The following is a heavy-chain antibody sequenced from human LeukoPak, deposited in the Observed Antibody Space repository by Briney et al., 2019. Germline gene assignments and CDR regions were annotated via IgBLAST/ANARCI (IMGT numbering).Heavy chain of an antibody. D-gene: IGHD6-13*01. CDR1: GYSISSGYY. CDR2: IYHSGST. Sequence: PSETLSLTCTVSGYSISSGYYWGWIRQPPGKGLEWIGSIYHSGSTYYNPSLKSRVTISVDTSKNQFSLKLSSVTAADTAVYYCARAYSSSWYGYWGQGTLVTVSS. V-gene: IGHV4-38-2*02. CDR3: ARAYSSSWYGY. J-gene: IGHJ4*02.